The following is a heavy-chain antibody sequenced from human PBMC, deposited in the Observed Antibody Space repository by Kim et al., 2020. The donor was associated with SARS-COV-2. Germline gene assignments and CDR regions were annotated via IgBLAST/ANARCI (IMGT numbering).Heavy chain of an antibody. D-gene: IGHD3-22*01. CDR1: GGSISSSSYY. CDR2: IYYSGST. J-gene: IGHJ4*02. CDR3: ASSLWNYYDCY. Sequence: SETLSLTCTVSGGSISSSSYYWGWIRQPPGKGLEWIGSIYYSGSTYYNPSLKSRVTISVDTSKNQFSLKLSSVTAADTAVYYCASSLWNYYDCYWGQGTLVTVSS. V-gene: IGHV4-39*01.